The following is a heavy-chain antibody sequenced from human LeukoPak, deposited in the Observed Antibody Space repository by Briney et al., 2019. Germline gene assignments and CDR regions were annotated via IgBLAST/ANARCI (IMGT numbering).Heavy chain of an antibody. CDR3: AKLYSTYQNYYYYYYMDV. D-gene: IGHD6-13*01. CDR1: GFTFSSYA. CDR2: ITGSGGST. J-gene: IGHJ6*03. V-gene: IGHV3-23*01. Sequence: GGSLRLSCAASGFTFSSYAMSRVRQAPGKGLEWVSAITGSGGSTYYADSVKGQFTISRDNSKNTLYLQMNSLRADDTAVYYCAKLYSTYQNYYYYYYMDVWGKGTTVTVSS.